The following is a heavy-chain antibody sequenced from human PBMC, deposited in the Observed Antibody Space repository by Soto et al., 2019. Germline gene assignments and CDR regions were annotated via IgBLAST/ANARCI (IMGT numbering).Heavy chain of an antibody. CDR2: IAYDGSNQ. CDR3: PRDRGARYFDGTGYYQGRTIFDS. J-gene: IGHJ4*02. V-gene: IGHV3-30-3*01. D-gene: IGHD3-9*01. Sequence: QVQLVESGGGVVRPGGSLRLSCEASGFTFSNYTMHWVRQSPGKGLEWVSVIAYDGSNQFYADAVKGRFTISRDNSDSTMYLQMSSLGAEDTAVYYCPRDRGARYFDGTGYYQGRTIFDSWGQGTLVTVSS. CDR1: GFTFSNYT.